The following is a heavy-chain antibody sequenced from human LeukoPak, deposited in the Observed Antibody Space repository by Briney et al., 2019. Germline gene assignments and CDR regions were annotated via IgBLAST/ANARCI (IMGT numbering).Heavy chain of an antibody. V-gene: IGHV3-21*01. CDR3: ARGVKSKFCSGDTCYGVDSYYYMDV. J-gene: IGHJ6*03. CDR1: GFTFSSYS. D-gene: IGHD2-15*01. CDR2: ISSSSSYI. Sequence: GGSLRLSCAASGFTFSSYSMNWVRQAPGKGLEWVSSISSSSSYIYYADSVKGRFTISRDNAKNSLYLQMNSLRAEDTAVYYCARGVKSKFCSGDTCYGVDSYYYMDVWGKGTTVTVSS.